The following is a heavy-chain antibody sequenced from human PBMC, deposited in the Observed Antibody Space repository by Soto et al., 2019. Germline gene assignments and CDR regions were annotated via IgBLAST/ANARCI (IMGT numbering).Heavy chain of an antibody. CDR2: ISSSSGTK. CDR1: GFTFNTYT. J-gene: IGHJ4*02. V-gene: IGHV3-48*01. D-gene: IGHD2-2*01. Sequence: EVQLVEFGGGLAQPGGSLRLCCAASGFTFNTYTMNWVRQAPGKGLEWVSYISSSSGTKYYADSVKGRFTISRDNAKNSLYLQMNSLRAEDTGVYYCERDREDQPLPDYWGQGTLVTVSS. CDR3: ERDREDQPLPDY.